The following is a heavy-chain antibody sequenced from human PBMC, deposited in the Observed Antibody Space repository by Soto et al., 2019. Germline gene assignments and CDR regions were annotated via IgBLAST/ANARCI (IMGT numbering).Heavy chain of an antibody. CDR1: GYTFTSYD. CDR3: ARARGYCTNGVCYTNYYGMDV. CDR2: MNPNSGNT. Sequence: ASVKVSCKASGYTFTSYDSNWVRQATGQGLEWMGWMNPNSGNTGYAQKFQGRVTMTRNTSISTAYMELSSLRSEDTAVYYCARARGYCTNGVCYTNYYGMDVWGQGTTVTFSS. V-gene: IGHV1-8*01. J-gene: IGHJ6*02. D-gene: IGHD2-8*01.